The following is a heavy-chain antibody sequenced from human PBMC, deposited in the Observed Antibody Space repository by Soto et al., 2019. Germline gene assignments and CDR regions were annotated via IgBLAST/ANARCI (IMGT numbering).Heavy chain of an antibody. V-gene: IGHV4-61*01. CDR2: AYYRGGT. J-gene: IGHJ4*02. D-gene: IGHD3-16*01. CDR3: ARDLGQGNTPAHNYFDF. CDR1: GLCVTRETY. Sequence: SETLSLTRPVSGLCVTRETYWNWNRQAPGKGLEWIGYAYYRGGTRYNPSLKSRLTISVDTSKNQFSLSLSSVTPTDTAVYYCARDLGQGNTPAHNYFDFWGQGSLVTVSS.